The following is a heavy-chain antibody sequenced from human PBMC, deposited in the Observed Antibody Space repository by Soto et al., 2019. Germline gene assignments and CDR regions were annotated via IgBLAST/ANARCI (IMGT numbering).Heavy chain of an antibody. CDR2: IWYDGSKT. V-gene: IGHV3-33*01. D-gene: IGHD1-1*01. CDR3: ARDLYRVDY. CDR1: GFTFSSYG. J-gene: IGHJ4*02. Sequence: QVQLVESGGGVVQPGRSLRLSCVASGFTFSSYGMHWVRQAPGKRLEWVAVIWYDGSKTYYADSVNGRFTISRDNSKNMVYLQMNSLRAEDTAVYYWARDLYRVDYWGQGTLVTVSS.